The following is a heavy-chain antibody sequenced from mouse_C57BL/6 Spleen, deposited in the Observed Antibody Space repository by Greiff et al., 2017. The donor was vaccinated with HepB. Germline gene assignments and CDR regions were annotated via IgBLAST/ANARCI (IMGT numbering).Heavy chain of an antibody. D-gene: IGHD1-1*01. Sequence: VKLMESGAELVRPGASVTLSCKASGYTFTDYEMHWVKQTPVHGLEWIGAIDPETGGTAYNQKFKGKAILTADKSSSTAYMELRSLTSEDSAVYYCTRKVLLRYYFDYWGQGTTLTVSS. CDR3: TRKVLLRYYFDY. J-gene: IGHJ2*01. V-gene: IGHV1-15*01. CDR2: IDPETGGT. CDR1: GYTFTDYE.